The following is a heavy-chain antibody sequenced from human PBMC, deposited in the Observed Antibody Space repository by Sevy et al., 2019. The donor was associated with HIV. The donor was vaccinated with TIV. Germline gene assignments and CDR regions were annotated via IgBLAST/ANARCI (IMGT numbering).Heavy chain of an antibody. J-gene: IGHJ4*02. CDR2: ISYDGSNK. CDR1: GFTFSSYA. D-gene: IGHD3-22*01. CDR3: ARDMGNYYDSSGYHGY. Sequence: GGSLRPSCAASGFTFSSYAMHWVRQAPGKGLEWVAVISYDGSNKYYADSVKGRFTISRDNSKNTLYLQMNSLRAEDTAVYYCARDMGNYYDSSGYHGYWGQGTLVTVSS. V-gene: IGHV3-30-3*01.